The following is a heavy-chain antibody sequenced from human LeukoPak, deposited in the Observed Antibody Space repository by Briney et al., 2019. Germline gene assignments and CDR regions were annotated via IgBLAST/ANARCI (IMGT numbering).Heavy chain of an antibody. D-gene: IGHD3-9*01. J-gene: IGHJ6*02. V-gene: IGHV1-8*01. Sequence: GAAVRVSCKVSGYTFTISNINWVRQAPGQGLEWMGWMNPSSGNTAYAQRFQGRVTMTRDTSTNTAFLQLTSLRSEDTAVYYCARGLDVERSSAWSWGPKKFYYNVMDVWGQGTTVTVSS. CDR3: ARGLDVERSSAWSWGPKKFYYNVMDV. CDR2: MNPSSGNT. CDR1: GYTFTISN.